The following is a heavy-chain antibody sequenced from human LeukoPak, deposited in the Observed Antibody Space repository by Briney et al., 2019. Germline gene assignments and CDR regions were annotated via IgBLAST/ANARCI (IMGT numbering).Heavy chain of an antibody. CDR3: ATGLPLGYCSSTSCYNAFDI. V-gene: IGHV4-31*03. J-gene: IGHJ3*02. CDR2: IYYSGST. Sequence: PSQTLSLTCTVSGGSISSGGHYWSWIRQHPGKGLEWIGYIYYSGSTYYNPSLKSRVTISVDTSKNQFSLKLSSVTAADTAVYYCATGLPLGYCSSTSCYNAFDIWGQGTMVTVSS. D-gene: IGHD2-2*01. CDR1: GGSISSGGHY.